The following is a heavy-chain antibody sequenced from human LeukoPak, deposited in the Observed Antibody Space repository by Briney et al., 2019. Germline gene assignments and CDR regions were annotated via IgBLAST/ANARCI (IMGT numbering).Heavy chain of an antibody. CDR1: GYTFSNHD. CDR3: ARQAVAGTEDY. J-gene: IGHJ4*02. Sequence: SVKVSCKASGYTFSNHDFNWMRQATGQGLEWMGGIIPIFGTANYAQKFQGRVTITADESTSTAYMELSSLRSEDTAVYYCARQAVAGTEDYWGQGTLVTVSS. CDR2: IIPIFGTA. D-gene: IGHD6-19*01. V-gene: IGHV1-69*13.